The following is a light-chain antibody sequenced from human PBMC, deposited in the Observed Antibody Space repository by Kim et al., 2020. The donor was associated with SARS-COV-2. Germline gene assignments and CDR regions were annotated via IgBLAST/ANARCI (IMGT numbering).Light chain of an antibody. CDR1: SSDVGGYNY. J-gene: IGLJ1*01. V-gene: IGLV2-14*01. CDR3: SSYTSSSPYV. Sequence: QSALTQPASVSGSPGQSITISCTGTSSDVGGYNYVSWYQQHPGKAPKLMIYDVSKRPSGVSNRFSGSKSGNTASLTISGLQPEDEADYYCSSYTSSSPYVFGTGTKV. CDR2: DVS.